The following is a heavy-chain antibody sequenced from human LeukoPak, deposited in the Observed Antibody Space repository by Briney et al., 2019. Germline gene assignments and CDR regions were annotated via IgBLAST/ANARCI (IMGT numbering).Heavy chain of an antibody. D-gene: IGHD3-9*01. CDR2: ISYDGSNK. Sequence: GRSLRLSCAASGFTFSSYAMHWVRQAPGKGLEWVAVISYDGSNKYYADSVKGRFTISRDNSKNTLYLQMNSLRAEDTAVYYCAREGILTPGAFDIWGQGTMVTVSS. CDR3: AREGILTPGAFDI. V-gene: IGHV3-30-3*01. CDR1: GFTFSSYA. J-gene: IGHJ3*02.